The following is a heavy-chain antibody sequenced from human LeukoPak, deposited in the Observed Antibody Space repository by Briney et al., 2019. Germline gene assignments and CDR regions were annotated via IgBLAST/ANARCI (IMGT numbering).Heavy chain of an antibody. CDR3: ARAYSGYDFFDY. J-gene: IGHJ4*02. Sequence: ANYAQKFQRRVTITADESTSTAYMEVSSLRSEDTAVYYCARAYSGYDFFDYWGQGTLVTVSS. V-gene: IGHV1-69*01. D-gene: IGHD5-12*01. CDR2: A.